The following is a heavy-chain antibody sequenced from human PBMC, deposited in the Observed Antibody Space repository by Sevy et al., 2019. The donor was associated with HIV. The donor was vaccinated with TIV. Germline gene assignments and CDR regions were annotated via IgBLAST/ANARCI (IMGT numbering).Heavy chain of an antibody. D-gene: IGHD2-2*01. CDR3: ARDNATVSRRGLRYYYYGTDV. V-gene: IGHV3-7*01. CDR2: INEDGTEK. J-gene: IGHJ6*02. Sequence: GGSLRLSCAASGFTFSTYWMSWFRQAPGKGLEWVVNINEDGTEKFYVDSVKGRFTMSRDNAKNSLNLQMNSLRAEDAAVYYCARDNATVSRRGLRYYYYGTDVWGQGTTVTVSS. CDR1: GFTFSTYW.